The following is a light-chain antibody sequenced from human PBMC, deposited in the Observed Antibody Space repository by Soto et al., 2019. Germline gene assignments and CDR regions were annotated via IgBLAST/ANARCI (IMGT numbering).Light chain of an antibody. V-gene: IGKV3-20*01. CDR2: GAS. J-gene: IGKJ5*01. Sequence: EIVWTQSPGTRSLSPGERATLSCRASQSVSSSYLAWYQQKPGQAPRLLIYGASSRATGIPDRFSGSGSGTDFTLTISRLEPEDVAVYYCQQYGSSPITLGQGTRLEIK. CDR3: QQYGSSPIT. CDR1: QSVSSSY.